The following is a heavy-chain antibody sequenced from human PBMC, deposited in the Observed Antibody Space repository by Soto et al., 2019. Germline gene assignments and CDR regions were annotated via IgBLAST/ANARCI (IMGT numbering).Heavy chain of an antibody. CDR3: ARQDTSGYAFDY. J-gene: IGHJ4*02. V-gene: IGHV4-59*08. D-gene: IGHD3-22*01. CDR2: ISYSGST. Sequence: PETLSLTCTVSGGSISSFDWNWIRQSPGKGLGWIGYISYSGSTNYNPSLKSRVTISVDTSKNQFSLKLSSVTAADTAVYYCARQDTSGYAFDYWGQGTLVTVSS. CDR1: GGSISSFD.